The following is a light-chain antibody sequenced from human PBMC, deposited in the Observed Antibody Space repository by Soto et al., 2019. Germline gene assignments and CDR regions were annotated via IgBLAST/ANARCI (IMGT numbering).Light chain of an antibody. CDR3: QQYYYSLWT. V-gene: IGKV3-20*01. J-gene: IGKJ1*01. CDR2: NTS. Sequence: EIVLTQSPGTLSLSPGERATLYCRASQSVTSTSFAWYQQKPGQAPRLLIYNTSNRAGGIPARFSGSGSGTDFTLTIDRLEPEDFAVYYCQQYYYSLWTFGQGTKVEI. CDR1: QSVTSTS.